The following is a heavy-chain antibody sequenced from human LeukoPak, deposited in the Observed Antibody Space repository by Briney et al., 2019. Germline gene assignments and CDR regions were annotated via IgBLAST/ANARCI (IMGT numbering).Heavy chain of an antibody. D-gene: IGHD3-10*01. CDR2: INHSGST. CDR1: VGSFSGYY. J-gene: IGHJ6*03. CDR3: ARGYYGSGSHCCHMDV. V-gene: IGHV4-34*01. Sequence: SETLSLTRAVYVGSFSGYYWSWIRQPPGKGLEWIGEINHSGSTNYNSSLKSRVTISVDTSKNQFSLKLSSETAADTAVYYCARGYYGSGSHCCHMDVWGKGTTITVS.